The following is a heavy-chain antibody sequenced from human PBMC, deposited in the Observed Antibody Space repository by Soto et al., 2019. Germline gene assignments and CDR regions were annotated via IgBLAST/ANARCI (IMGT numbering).Heavy chain of an antibody. CDR3: ARDKITGLFDY. CDR2: ISYSGST. V-gene: IGHV4-31*03. D-gene: IGHD2-8*02. CDR1: GGSISSGGYY. Sequence: PSETLSLTCTVSGGSISSGGYYWSWIRQHPGKGLEWIGNISYSGSTYYNPSLKSRVTLSVDTSKNQFSLTLTSVTAADTAVYYCARDKITGLFDYWGQGTLVTVSS. J-gene: IGHJ4*02.